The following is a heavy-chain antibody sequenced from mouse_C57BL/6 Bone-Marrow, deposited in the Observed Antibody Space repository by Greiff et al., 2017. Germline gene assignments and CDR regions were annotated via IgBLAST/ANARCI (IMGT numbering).Heavy chain of an antibody. V-gene: IGHV1-64*01. J-gene: IGHJ1*03. CDR2: IHPISGST. D-gene: IGHD1-1*01. Sequence: QVQLQQPGAELVKPGASVKLSCKASGYTFTSSWMHWVKHRPGQGLAWIGMIHPISGSTNYNEKFKSKATLPVDKSSSTAYMQLSSLTSEDSAVYYCARSALLLRYWYFDVWGTGTTVTVSS. CDR3: ARSALLLRYWYFDV. CDR1: GYTFTSSW.